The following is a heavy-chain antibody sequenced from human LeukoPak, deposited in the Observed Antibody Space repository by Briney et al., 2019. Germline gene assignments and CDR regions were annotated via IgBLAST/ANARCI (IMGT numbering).Heavy chain of an antibody. Sequence: PSETLSLTCTVSGVSISSYYWSWIRQPPGKGLEWIGYIYYSGSTNYNPSLKSRVTISVDTSKNQFSLKLSSVTAADTAVYYCARELVGAAFDYWGQGTLVTVSS. CDR1: GVSISSYY. D-gene: IGHD1-26*01. V-gene: IGHV4-59*01. CDR2: IYYSGST. CDR3: ARELVGAAFDY. J-gene: IGHJ4*02.